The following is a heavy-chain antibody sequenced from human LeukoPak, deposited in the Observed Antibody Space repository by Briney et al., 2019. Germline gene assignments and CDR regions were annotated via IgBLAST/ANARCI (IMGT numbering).Heavy chain of an antibody. Sequence: PSETLSLTCTVSGGSISSSSYYWGWIRQPPGKGLEWIGSIYYSGSTYYNPSLKSRVTISVDTSKNQFSLKLSSVTAADTAVYYCARVDYGGINYWGQGTLVTVSS. CDR3: ARVDYGGINY. D-gene: IGHD4-23*01. CDR1: GGSISSSSYY. V-gene: IGHV4-39*07. CDR2: IYYSGST. J-gene: IGHJ4*02.